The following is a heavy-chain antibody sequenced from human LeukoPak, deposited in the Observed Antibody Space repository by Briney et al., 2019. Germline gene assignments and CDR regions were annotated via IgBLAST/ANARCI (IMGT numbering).Heavy chain of an antibody. J-gene: IGHJ4*02. V-gene: IGHV4-59*01. CDR1: GGSISSYY. Sequence: SETLSLTCTVSGGSISSYYWSWIRQPPGKGLEWIGYIYYSGSANYNPSLKSRVTISLDTSKNQFSLKVSSVNAADTAVYYCARGSDSGWYIFAYWGQGTLVTVSS. D-gene: IGHD6-19*01. CDR2: IYYSGSA. CDR3: ARGSDSGWYIFAY.